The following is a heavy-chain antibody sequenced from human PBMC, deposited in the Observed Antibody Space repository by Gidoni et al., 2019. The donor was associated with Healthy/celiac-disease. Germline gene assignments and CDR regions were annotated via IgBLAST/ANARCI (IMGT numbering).Heavy chain of an antibody. CDR1: GFTFSSYA. Sequence: EVQLLESGGGLVQPGGSLRLSCAASGFTFSSYAMSWVRQAPGKGLGGVSAISGSGGSTYYADSVKGRFTISRDNSKNTLYLQMNSLRAEDTAVYYCAKSTKEYGSGRSDYWGQGTLVTVSS. D-gene: IGHD3-10*01. V-gene: IGHV3-23*01. J-gene: IGHJ4*02. CDR3: AKSTKEYGSGRSDY. CDR2: ISGSGGST.